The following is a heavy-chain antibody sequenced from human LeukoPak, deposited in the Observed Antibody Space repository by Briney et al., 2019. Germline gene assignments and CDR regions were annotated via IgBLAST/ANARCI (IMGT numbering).Heavy chain of an antibody. J-gene: IGHJ4*02. D-gene: IGHD3-3*01. CDR1: GYTFTSYG. CDR3: ARDTIRFLEWFNDY. V-gene: IGHV1-18*01. CDR2: ISAYNGNT. Sequence: ASVKVSCKASGYTFTSYGISWVRQAPGQGLEWMGWISAYNGNTNYAQKLQGRVTMTTDTSTSTAYMELRSLGSDDTAVYYCARDTIRFLEWFNDYWGQGTLVTVSS.